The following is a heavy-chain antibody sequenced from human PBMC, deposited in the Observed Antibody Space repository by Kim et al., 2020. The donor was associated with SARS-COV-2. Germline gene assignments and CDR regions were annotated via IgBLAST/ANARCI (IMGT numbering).Heavy chain of an antibody. V-gene: IGHV4-30-4*01. J-gene: IGHJ6*02. CDR1: GGSISSGDYY. D-gene: IGHD6-13*01. Sequence: SETLSLTCTVSGGSISSGDYYWSWIRQPPGKGLEWIGYIYYSGSTYYNPSLKSRVTISVDTSKNQFSLKLSSVTAADTAVYYCARGGFGSRKSLDVWGQGTTVTVSS. CDR2: IYYSGST. CDR3: ARGGFGSRKSLDV.